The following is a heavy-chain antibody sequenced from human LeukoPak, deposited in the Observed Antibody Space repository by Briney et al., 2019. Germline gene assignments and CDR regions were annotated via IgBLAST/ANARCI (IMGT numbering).Heavy chain of an antibody. CDR2: IYHSGST. Sequence: RSETLSLTCPVSGYSISSGSYWGWIRQPPGKGREWIGSIYHSGSTYYNPSLTSRATMTIDTSKDQFSLMLYSVTAAATALYYCARGYDSTGYGVGEANWFDPWGQGTLVTVSS. J-gene: IGHJ5*02. CDR1: GYSISSGSY. CDR3: ARGYDSTGYGVGEANWFDP. V-gene: IGHV4-38-2*02. D-gene: IGHD3-22*01.